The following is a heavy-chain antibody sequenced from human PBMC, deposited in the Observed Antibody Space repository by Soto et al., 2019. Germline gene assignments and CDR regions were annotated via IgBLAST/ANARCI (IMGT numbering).Heavy chain of an antibody. CDR1: GGSISSSSYY. CDR2: IYYSGST. Sequence: SETLSLTCTVSGGSISSSSYYWGWIRQPPGKGLEWIGSIYYSGSTYYNPSLKSRVTISVDTSKNQFSLKLSSVTAADTAVYYCARHQLYFDWLLLFDYWGQGTLVTVSS. D-gene: IGHD3-9*01. J-gene: IGHJ4*02. V-gene: IGHV4-39*01. CDR3: ARHQLYFDWLLLFDY.